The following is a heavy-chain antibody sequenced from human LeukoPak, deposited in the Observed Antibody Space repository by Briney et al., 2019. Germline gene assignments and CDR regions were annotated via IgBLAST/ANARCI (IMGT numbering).Heavy chain of an antibody. CDR1: GGSISSGSYY. V-gene: IGHV4-61*02. Sequence: SQTLSLTCTVSGGSISSGSYYWSWIRQPAGKGLEWIGRIYTSGSTNYNPSLKSRVTISVDTSKNQFSLKLSSVTAADTAVYYCTYYYDSSGYYPSYYYYMDVWGKGTTVTVSS. CDR2: IYTSGST. CDR3: TYYYDSSGYYPSYYYYMDV. D-gene: IGHD3-22*01. J-gene: IGHJ6*03.